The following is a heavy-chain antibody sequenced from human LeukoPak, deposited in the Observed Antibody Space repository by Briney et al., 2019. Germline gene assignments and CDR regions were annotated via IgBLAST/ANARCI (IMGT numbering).Heavy chain of an antibody. CDR3: ARSIAVAGTENWFDP. J-gene: IGHJ5*02. Sequence: ASVKVSRKASGYTFTSYGISWVRQAPGQGLEWMGWISAYNGNTNYAQKLQGRVTMTTDTSTSTAYMELRSLRSDDTAVYYCARSIAVAGTENWFDPWGQGTLVTVSS. CDR2: ISAYNGNT. V-gene: IGHV1-18*01. D-gene: IGHD6-19*01. CDR1: GYTFTSYG.